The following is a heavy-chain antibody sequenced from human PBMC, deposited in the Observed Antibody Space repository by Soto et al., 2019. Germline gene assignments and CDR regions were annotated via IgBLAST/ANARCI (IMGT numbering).Heavy chain of an antibody. V-gene: IGHV3-33*01. D-gene: IGHD5-12*01. J-gene: IGHJ4*02. CDR2: IKYDGSKT. CDR1: GFIFSSFG. Sequence: QVQLVESGGGVVQPGGSLRLSCAPSGFIFSSFGMHWVRQAPGKGLEWVAGIKYDGSKTYYGDSVKGRFTISRDNSRNTLYLQMNSLRAEDTAVYYCARVKQGRGGYDSPFDYWGQGTLVTVAS. CDR3: ARVKQGRGGYDSPFDY.